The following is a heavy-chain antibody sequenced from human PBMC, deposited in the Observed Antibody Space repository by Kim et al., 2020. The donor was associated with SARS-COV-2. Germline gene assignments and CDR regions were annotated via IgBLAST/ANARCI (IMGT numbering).Heavy chain of an antibody. Sequence: AQKFQGRVTMTRDTSISTAYMELSRLRSDDTAVYYCARGEYSSSPSYVDYWGQGTLVTVSS. CDR3: ARGEYSSSPSYVDY. V-gene: IGHV1-2*02. J-gene: IGHJ4*02. D-gene: IGHD6-6*01.